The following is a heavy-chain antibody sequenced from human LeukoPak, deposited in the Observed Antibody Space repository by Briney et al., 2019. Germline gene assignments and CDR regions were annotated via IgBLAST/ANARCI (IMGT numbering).Heavy chain of an antibody. CDR2: VDYNGNT. CDR1: GGSISGYH. V-gene: IGHV4-59*08. J-gene: IGHJ3*01. D-gene: IGHD1-26*01. Sequence: SETMSLTCTVAGGSISGYHCGCIRQPAGKGLEWIGYVDYNGNTNYSPSLRGRVTMSLDMSKNQFSLEMNWVTAADTAMFYCVRLDRPGGRTGDAFDVWGQGTMVTVSS. CDR3: VRLDRPGGRTGDAFDV.